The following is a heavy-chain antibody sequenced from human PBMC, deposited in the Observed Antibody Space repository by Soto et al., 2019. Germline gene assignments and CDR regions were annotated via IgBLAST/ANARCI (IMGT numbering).Heavy chain of an antibody. CDR2: ISAYNGNT. V-gene: IGHV1-18*01. D-gene: IGHD6-19*01. J-gene: IGHJ6*03. CDR1: GYTFTSYG. Sequence: GASVKVSCKASGYTFTSYGISWVRQAPGQGIEWIGWISAYNGNTNYAQKLQGRVTMTTDTSTSTAYMELRSLRSDDTAVYYCVRANSGSGWYPGYYYYMDVWGKGTTVTVSS. CDR3: VRANSGSGWYPGYYYYMDV.